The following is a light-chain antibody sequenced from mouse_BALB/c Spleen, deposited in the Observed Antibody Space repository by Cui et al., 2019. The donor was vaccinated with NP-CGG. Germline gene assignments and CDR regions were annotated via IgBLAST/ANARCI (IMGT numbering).Light chain of an antibody. V-gene: IGLV1*01. CDR1: TGAVTTSNY. CDR2: GTN. CDR3: ALWYSNHWV. J-gene: IGLJ1*01. Sequence: HAVVIPESALTTSPGETVTLTCRSSTGAVTTSNYANWVQEKPDHLFTGLIGGTNNRAPGVPARFSGSLIGDKAALTITGAQTEDEAIYFCALWYSNHWVFGGGTKLTVL.